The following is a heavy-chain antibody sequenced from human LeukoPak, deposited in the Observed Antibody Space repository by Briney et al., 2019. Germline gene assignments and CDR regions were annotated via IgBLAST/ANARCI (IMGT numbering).Heavy chain of an antibody. CDR3: ARFRVSSGSPYYYYGMDV. D-gene: IGHD3-22*01. CDR2: INPSGGSK. J-gene: IGHJ6*01. Sequence: GASVKVSCKASGYTFTSYYMHWVRQAPGQGLEWMGIINPSGGSKSYEQKFQGRVTMTRDTSTSTVYMELSSLRSEDTAVYSCARFRVSSGSPYYYYGMDVWGRGTTVTVSS. V-gene: IGHV1-46*01. CDR1: GYTFTSYY.